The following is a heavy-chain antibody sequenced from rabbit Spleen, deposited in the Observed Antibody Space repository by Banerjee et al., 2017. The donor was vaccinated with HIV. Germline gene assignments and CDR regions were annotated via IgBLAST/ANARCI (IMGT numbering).Heavy chain of an antibody. D-gene: IGHD6-1*01. J-gene: IGHJ4*01. V-gene: IGHV1S7*01. Sequence: QLKESGGGLVQPGGSLKLSCTASGIDFSRYGVSWVRQAPGKGLEWIGYIDPVFGSTVYASWVNGRFTISSHNAQNTLYLQVKSLTAADTATYFCARVGGVGVYGYATLWGPGTLVTVS. CDR1: GIDFSRYG. CDR3: ARVGGVGVYGYATL. CDR2: IDPVFGST.